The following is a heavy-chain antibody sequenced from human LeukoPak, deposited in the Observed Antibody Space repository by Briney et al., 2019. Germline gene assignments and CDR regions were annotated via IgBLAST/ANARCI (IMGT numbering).Heavy chain of an antibody. V-gene: IGHV4-38-2*02. Sequence: SETLSLTCTVSGYSLSSGHYWGWIRQPPGKGLEWIGSIYHSGSTYYNPSLNSRVTVSVDTSKTRFSLKLSSVTAADTAVYYCARVSPIWTGTNWFDPWGQGTLVTVSS. CDR1: GYSLSSGHY. J-gene: IGHJ5*02. CDR3: ARVSPIWTGTNWFDP. D-gene: IGHD3/OR15-3a*01. CDR2: IYHSGST.